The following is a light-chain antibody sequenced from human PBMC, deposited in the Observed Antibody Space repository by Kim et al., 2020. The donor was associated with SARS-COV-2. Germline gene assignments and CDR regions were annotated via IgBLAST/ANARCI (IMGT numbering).Light chain of an antibody. CDR1: SLRSYY. CDR3: NSRDSNDNVL. J-gene: IGLJ2*01. CDR2: GKD. V-gene: IGLV3-19*01. Sequence: SSELTQDPAVSVALGQTVRITCQGDSLRSYYVTWYQQKPGQAPILVIYGKDNRPSGIPDRFSGSSSGNTASLTITGTQAGDEADYYCNSRDSNDNVLFGGGTKLTVL.